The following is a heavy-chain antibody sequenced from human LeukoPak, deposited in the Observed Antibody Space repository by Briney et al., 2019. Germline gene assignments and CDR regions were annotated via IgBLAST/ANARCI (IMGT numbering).Heavy chain of an antibody. CDR3: AKVGGGGAAQLDY. Sequence: SETLSLTCTVSGGSVSRGVYYWSWIRQPPGKGLEWIGYIYYSGSTKYNPSLKSRVTISVDTSKNQFSLKLSSVTAAETAVYYCAKVGGGGAAQLDYWGQGILVTVSS. CDR1: GGSVSRGVYY. D-gene: IGHD6-6*01. CDR2: IYYSGST. V-gene: IGHV4-61*08. J-gene: IGHJ4*02.